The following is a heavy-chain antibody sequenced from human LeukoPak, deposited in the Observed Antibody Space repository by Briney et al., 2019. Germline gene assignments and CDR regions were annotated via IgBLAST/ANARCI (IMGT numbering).Heavy chain of an antibody. D-gene: IGHD1/OR15-1a*01. CDR1: GGSFSGYY. CDR2: INHSGST. V-gene: IGHV4-34*01. Sequence: PSETLSLTCAAYGGSFSGYYWSWIRQPPGKGLEWIGEINHSGSTNYNPSLKSRVTISVDTSKNQFPLKLSSVTAADTAVYYCARKPIINNAWYYFDYWGQGTLVTVSS. J-gene: IGHJ4*02. CDR3: ARKPIINNAWYYFDY.